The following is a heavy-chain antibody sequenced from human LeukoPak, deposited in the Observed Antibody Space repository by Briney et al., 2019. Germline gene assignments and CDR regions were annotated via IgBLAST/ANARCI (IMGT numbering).Heavy chain of an antibody. V-gene: IGHV6-1*01. CDR2: TYYMSKWYN. CDR1: GDSVSSESAT. J-gene: IGHJ4*02. D-gene: IGHD6-19*01. Sequence: SQTLSLTCAISGDSVSSESATWIWIRQSPSRGLEWLGRTYYMSKWYNDYAVSVQGRISVNPDTSKNQFSLQLNSVTPEDTALYYCARAPHGSGCDYWGQGTLVTVSS. CDR3: ARAPHGSGCDY.